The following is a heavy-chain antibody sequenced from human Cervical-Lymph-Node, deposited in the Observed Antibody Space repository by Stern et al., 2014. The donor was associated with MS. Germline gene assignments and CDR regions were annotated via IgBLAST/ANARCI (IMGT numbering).Heavy chain of an antibody. J-gene: IGHJ4*02. Sequence: EQLVESGAEVRKPGASVKVSCKASGYTFTSNYMHWVRQAPGQGLEWMGIINPSGGSTSYAQKFQGRLTMTRDTSTSTVYIELSSLRSEDTAVYYCAGGHTFDNWGQGTLATVSS. CDR2: INPSGGST. CDR1: GYTFTSNY. V-gene: IGHV1-46*01. CDR3: AGGHTFDN.